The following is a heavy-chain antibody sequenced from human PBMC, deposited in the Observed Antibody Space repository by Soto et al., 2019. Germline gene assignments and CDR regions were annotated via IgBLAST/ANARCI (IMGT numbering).Heavy chain of an antibody. CDR1: GGTFSSYA. D-gene: IGHD2-21*02. J-gene: IGHJ6*02. CDR3: ARGPTIAYCGGDCPYYGMDV. V-gene: IGHV1-69*06. CDR2: IIPILGTA. Sequence: QVQLVQSGAEVKKPGSSVKVSCKASGGTFSSYAISWVRQAPGQGLEWMGGIIPILGTANYAQKFQGRVTITADKSTSTAYMELSSLRSEDTAVYYCARGPTIAYCGGDCPYYGMDVWGQGTTVTVSS.